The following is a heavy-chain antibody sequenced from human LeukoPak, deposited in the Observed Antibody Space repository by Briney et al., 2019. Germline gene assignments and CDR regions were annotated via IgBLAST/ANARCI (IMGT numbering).Heavy chain of an antibody. J-gene: IGHJ4*02. CDR3: ARGEYDILTGYWLGY. CDR1: GYTFTSYD. Sequence: ASVKVSCKASGYTFTSYDINWVRRATGQGLEWMGWMNPNSGNTGYAQKFQGRVTMTRNTSISTAYMELSSLRSEDTAVYYCARGEYDILTGYWLGYWGQGTLVTVSS. D-gene: IGHD3-9*01. V-gene: IGHV1-8*01. CDR2: MNPNSGNT.